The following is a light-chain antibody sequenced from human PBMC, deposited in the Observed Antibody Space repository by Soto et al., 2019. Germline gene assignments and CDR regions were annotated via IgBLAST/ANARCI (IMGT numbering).Light chain of an antibody. CDR2: DDS. V-gene: IGLV3-21*02. J-gene: IGLJ2*01. CDR3: QVWDSSSDHPV. CDR1: NIGTKS. Sequence: SYELTQAPSVSVAPGQTARITCGGNNIGTKSVPWYKQKPGQAPVLVVYDDSDRPSGIPDRLSGSNSGNTATLTISRVEAGDEADYYCQVWDSSSDHPVFGGGTKLTVL.